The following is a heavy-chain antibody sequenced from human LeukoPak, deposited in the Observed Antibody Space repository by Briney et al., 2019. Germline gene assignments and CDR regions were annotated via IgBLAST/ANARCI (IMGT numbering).Heavy chain of an antibody. CDR3: AKDRSYSRALDY. CDR2: ISYDGSNK. J-gene: IGHJ4*02. CDR1: GFTFSSSN. Sequence: GRSLRLSCAASGFTFSSSNMHWVRQAPGKGLEWVAVISYDGSNKYYADSVKGRFTISRDNSKNTVYLQMNSLRAEDTAVYYCAKDRSYSRALDYWGQGTLVTVSS. D-gene: IGHD5-18*01. V-gene: IGHV3-30*18.